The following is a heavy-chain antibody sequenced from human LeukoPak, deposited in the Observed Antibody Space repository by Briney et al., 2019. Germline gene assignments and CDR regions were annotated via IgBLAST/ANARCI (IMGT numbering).Heavy chain of an antibody. V-gene: IGHV4-59*01. J-gene: IGHJ6*02. CDR2: VYYTGAT. CDR1: GGSIKNYY. Sequence: SETLSLTCALSGGSIKNYYWSWIRQPLGKGLEWIGYVYYTGATSYNPSLKSRVIISVETSKNQFSLTLNSVTAADTAVYHCARQSDPYYHYGLDFWGQGTTVIVSS. CDR3: ARQSDPYYHYGLDF.